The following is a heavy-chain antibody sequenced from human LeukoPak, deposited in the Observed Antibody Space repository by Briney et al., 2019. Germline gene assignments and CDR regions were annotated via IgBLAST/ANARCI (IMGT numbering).Heavy chain of an antibody. D-gene: IGHD3-3*01. J-gene: IGHJ5*02. CDR1: GGSISSYY. Sequence: PSETLSLTCTVSGGSISSYYWSWIRQPPAKGLEWIGDINYSWSTKYNPSLKSRVTISVDKSKNQYSLKVNSVTAADTAVYYCARASPYDNWSGYWFDPWGRGTLVTVSS. CDR3: ARASPYDNWSGYWFDP. V-gene: IGHV4-59*01. CDR2: INYSWST.